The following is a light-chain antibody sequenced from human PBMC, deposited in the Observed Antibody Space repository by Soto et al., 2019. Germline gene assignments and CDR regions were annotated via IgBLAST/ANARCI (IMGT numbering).Light chain of an antibody. J-gene: IGKJ2*01. CDR1: QSVSSY. CDR3: QHRSNWAYT. V-gene: IGKV3-11*01. CDR2: DAS. Sequence: EIVLTQSPATLSLSPGERATLSCRASQSVSSYLAWYQHKVGQAPRLLIYDASNRATGIPARFSGSGSGTDFTRTISSLEPEDFAVYYCQHRSNWAYTFGQGTKLEIK.